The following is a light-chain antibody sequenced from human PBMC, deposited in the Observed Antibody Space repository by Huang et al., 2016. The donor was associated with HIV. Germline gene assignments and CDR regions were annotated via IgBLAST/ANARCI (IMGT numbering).Light chain of an antibody. CDR3: QQYNSFQFT. CDR1: QNINDW. Sequence: DIQMTQSPSTLPASVGDRVTITCRASQNINDWLAWYQQKPGKAPKLLIYKASTLQSRVPSRFSDSGSATEFTLTISSLQPDDIANYYCQQYNSFQFTFGPGTKVDVK. V-gene: IGKV1-5*03. CDR2: KAS. J-gene: IGKJ3*01.